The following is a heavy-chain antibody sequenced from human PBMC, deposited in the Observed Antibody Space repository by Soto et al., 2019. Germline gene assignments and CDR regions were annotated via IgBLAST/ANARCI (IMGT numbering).Heavy chain of an antibody. D-gene: IGHD3-22*01. J-gene: IGHJ6*02. Sequence: QLQLQESGPGLVKPSETLSLTCTVSGASISSSRYKWGWIRQPPGKGLEWIGGIDNSGNTYYNPSLKSRVTISVDRSKNQFSLKLSSVTAADTAVYYCARAGDSSGYSYYYYGMDVWGQGTTVTVSS. V-gene: IGHV4-39*07. CDR2: IDNSGNT. CDR1: GASISSSRYK. CDR3: ARAGDSSGYSYYYYGMDV.